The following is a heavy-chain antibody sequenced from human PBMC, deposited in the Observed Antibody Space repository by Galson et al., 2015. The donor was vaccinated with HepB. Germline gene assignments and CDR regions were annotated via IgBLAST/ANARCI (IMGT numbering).Heavy chain of an antibody. Sequence: SLRLSCAASGLSFSRFVMHWVRQAPGKGLEWVSLISHDGSKKYYIDSVKGRFTISRDNSKNILFLQMNSLRGEDTAVYYCARESTIYTNSWYTWGQGALVTVFS. CDR2: ISHDGSKK. CDR1: GLSFSRFV. V-gene: IGHV3-30-3*01. D-gene: IGHD6-19*01. J-gene: IGHJ4*02. CDR3: ARESTIYTNSWYT.